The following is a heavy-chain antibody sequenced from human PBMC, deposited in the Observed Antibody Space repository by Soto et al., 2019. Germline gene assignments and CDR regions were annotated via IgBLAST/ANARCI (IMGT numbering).Heavy chain of an antibody. CDR3: AEGSSSSRRLDP. J-gene: IGHJ5*02. CDR1: GGTFSNYA. V-gene: IGHV1-69*13. CDR2: IIPIFGTA. D-gene: IGHD6-6*01. Sequence: SVKVSCKAFGGTFSNYAITWVRQAPGQGLEWMGGIIPIFGTANYAQKFQGRVTINADESTSTAYMELSSLRSEDTAVYYCAEGSSSSRRLDPWGQGTLVTVSS.